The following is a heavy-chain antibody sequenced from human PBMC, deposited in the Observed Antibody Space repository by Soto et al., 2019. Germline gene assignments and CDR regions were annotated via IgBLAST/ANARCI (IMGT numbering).Heavy chain of an antibody. CDR1: GGSFSGYY. D-gene: IGHD6-19*01. V-gene: IGHV4-34*01. Sequence: QVQLQQWGAGLLKPSETLSLTCAVYGGSFSGYYWSWIRHPPGKGLEWIGEINHSGSTNYNPSLKSRVTISVDTSKNQFSLKLSSVTAADTAVYYCARSPVAGSFDYWGQGTLVTVSS. J-gene: IGHJ4*02. CDR2: INHSGST. CDR3: ARSPVAGSFDY.